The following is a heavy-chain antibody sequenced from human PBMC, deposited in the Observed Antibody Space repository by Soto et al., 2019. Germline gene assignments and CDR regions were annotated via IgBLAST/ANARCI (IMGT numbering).Heavy chain of an antibody. Sequence: PGGSLRLSCAASGFTFSSYEMNWVRQAPGKGLEWVSYISSSGSTIYYADSVKGRFTISRDNAKNSLYLQMNSLRAEDTAVYYCARCVAAAGTGGMDVWGQGTTVTVSS. CDR1: GFTFSSYE. CDR3: ARCVAAAGTGGMDV. D-gene: IGHD6-13*01. J-gene: IGHJ6*02. CDR2: ISSSGSTI. V-gene: IGHV3-48*03.